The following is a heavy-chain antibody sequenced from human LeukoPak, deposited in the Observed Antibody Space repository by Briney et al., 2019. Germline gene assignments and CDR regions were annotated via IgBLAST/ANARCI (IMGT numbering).Heavy chain of an antibody. CDR2: ISSNGGST. J-gene: IGHJ4*02. CDR1: GFTFSSYA. CDR3: ARGPSGGYYDSSGYHRRSGTDY. V-gene: IGHV3-64*01. D-gene: IGHD3-22*01. Sequence: GGSLRLSCAASGFTFSSYAMHWVRQAPGKGLEYVSAISSNGGSTYYANSVKGRFTISRDNSKNTLYLQMGSLRAEDMAVYCCARGPSGGYYDSSGYHRRSGTDYWGQGTLVTVSS.